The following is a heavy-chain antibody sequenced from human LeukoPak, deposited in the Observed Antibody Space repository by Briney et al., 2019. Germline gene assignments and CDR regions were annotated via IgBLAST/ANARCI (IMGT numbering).Heavy chain of an antibody. D-gene: IGHD3-9*01. J-gene: IGHJ3*02. CDR2: ISSSSSYI. CDR1: GFTFSSYS. Sequence: GGSLRLSCAACGFTFSSYSMNWVRQAPGKGLEWVSSISSSSSYIYYADSVKGRFTISRDNAKHSLYVQMNSLRAEDAAVYYCAXDHYDILTGYLAFDIWGQGTMVTVSS. V-gene: IGHV3-21*01. CDR3: AXDHYDILTGYLAFDI.